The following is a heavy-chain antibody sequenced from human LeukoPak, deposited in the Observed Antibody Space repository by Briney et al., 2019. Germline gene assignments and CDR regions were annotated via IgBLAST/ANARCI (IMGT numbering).Heavy chain of an antibody. J-gene: IGHJ4*02. D-gene: IGHD2-2*01. CDR3: ARADIVVVPAAPGLDY. Sequence: ASVKVSCKASGYAFTSYAMHWVRQAPGQRLEWMGWVNAGNGNTKYSQKFQGRVTITRDTSASTAYMELSSLRSEDTAVYYCARADIVVVPAAPGLDYWGQGTLVTVSS. CDR2: VNAGNGNT. V-gene: IGHV1-3*01. CDR1: GYAFTSYA.